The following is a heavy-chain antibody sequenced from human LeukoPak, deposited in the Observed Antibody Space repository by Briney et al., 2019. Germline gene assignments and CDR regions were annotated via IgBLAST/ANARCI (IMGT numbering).Heavy chain of an antibody. D-gene: IGHD3-10*01. V-gene: IGHV3-48*03. CDR2: ISSSGSTI. J-gene: IGHJ6*02. CDR3: ASTGRDYYYGMDV. CDR1: GFTFDNYP. Sequence: GGSLRLSCTASGFTFDNYPMSWVRQAPGKGLEWVSAISSSGSTIYYADSVKGRFTISRDNAKNSLYLQMNSLRAEDTAVYYCASTGRDYYYGMDVWGQGTTVTVSS.